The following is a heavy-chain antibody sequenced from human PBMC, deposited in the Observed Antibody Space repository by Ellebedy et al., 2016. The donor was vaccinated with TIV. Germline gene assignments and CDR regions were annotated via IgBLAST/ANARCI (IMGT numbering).Heavy chain of an antibody. D-gene: IGHD6-6*01. CDR1: GYIFISYG. CDR3: ARRGYSSSSHSYYYYYMDV. J-gene: IGHJ6*03. Sequence: ASVKDSCXASGYIFISYGISWVRQPPGQGLEWMGWISAYNGNTNYAQKLQGRATMTTDTSTSTAYMELRGLRSDDTAVYYCARRGYSSSSHSYYYYYMDVWGKGATVTVSS. V-gene: IGHV1-18*01. CDR2: ISAYNGNT.